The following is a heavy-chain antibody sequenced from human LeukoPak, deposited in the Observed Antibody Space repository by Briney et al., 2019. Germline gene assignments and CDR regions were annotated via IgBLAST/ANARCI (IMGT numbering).Heavy chain of an antibody. J-gene: IGHJ6*02. D-gene: IGHD3-16*01. CDR1: GFTLYDYT. V-gene: IGHV3-43*01. CDR2: ITWDGAYI. CDR3: ARGGGLDV. Sequence: GGSLRLSCAASGFTLYDYTMHWVRQAPGKGLEWISLITWDGAYIYHADSVKGRFTISRDNAKNSLYLQMSNLRAEDTAVYFCARGGGLDVWGQGATVTVSS.